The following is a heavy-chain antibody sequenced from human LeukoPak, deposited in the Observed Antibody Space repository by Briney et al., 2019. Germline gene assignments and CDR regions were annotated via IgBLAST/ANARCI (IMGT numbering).Heavy chain of an antibody. Sequence: PGGSLRPSCAASGFTFSNYAMNWVRQAPGKGLEWVSSFGTRSSSIYYAHSVTGRFIVSRDNAKNSLFLQMNSLRAEDTAVYYCARENDQGFDYWGQGTLVTVSS. CDR3: ARENDQGFDY. D-gene: IGHD3-16*01. J-gene: IGHJ4*02. CDR1: GFTFSNYA. CDR2: FGTRSSSI. V-gene: IGHV3-21*01.